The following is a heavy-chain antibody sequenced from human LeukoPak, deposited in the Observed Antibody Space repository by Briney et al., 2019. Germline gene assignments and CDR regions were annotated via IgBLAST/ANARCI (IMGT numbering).Heavy chain of an antibody. D-gene: IGHD6-13*01. Sequence: GGSLRLSCAASGFTFSSYGMHCVRQAPGKGLLWVTRINSDGGITDYADSVKGRFTISRDNAKNTLYLQMNSLRAEDTAVYYCAREVSSSFDYWGQGTPVTVSS. V-gene: IGHV3-74*01. CDR2: INSDGGIT. J-gene: IGHJ4*02. CDR1: GFTFSSYG. CDR3: AREVSSSFDY.